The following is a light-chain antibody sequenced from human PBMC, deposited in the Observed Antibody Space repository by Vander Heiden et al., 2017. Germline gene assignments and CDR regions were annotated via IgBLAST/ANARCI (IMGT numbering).Light chain of an antibody. Sequence: DIQMTQSPSTLYASVGDRVTIPCRASRSITTLLVWYQQKPGKAPHLLIYKASNLETGVSSKFSGSGSGTEFTLTISSLQPGDFATYYCQQDDSYPWTFGQGTKVEI. V-gene: IGKV1-5*03. CDR3: QQDDSYPWT. CDR1: RSITTL. CDR2: KAS. J-gene: IGKJ1*01.